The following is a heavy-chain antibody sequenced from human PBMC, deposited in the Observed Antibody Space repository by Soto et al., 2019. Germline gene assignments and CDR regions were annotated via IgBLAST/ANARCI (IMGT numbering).Heavy chain of an antibody. CDR2: INSNGRNK. J-gene: IGHJ4*01. D-gene: IGHD3-10*01. V-gene: IGHV3-64D*06. Sequence: QPGGSLRLSCSASGFTFSNSAMHWVRQTPGRGLQYLAFINSNGRNKFYGDSVKGRFTVARDNAKNTLYLQMSSLRVDDTARYFCVRASEPHPYGSGSYPPYWGPGTQVTVSS. CDR3: VRASEPHPYGSGSYPPY. CDR1: GFTFSNSA.